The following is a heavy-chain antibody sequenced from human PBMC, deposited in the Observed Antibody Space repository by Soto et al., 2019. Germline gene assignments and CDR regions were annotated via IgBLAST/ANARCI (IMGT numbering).Heavy chain of an antibody. CDR3: ARKVTRVRQITFGGVITDAFDI. V-gene: IGHV3-7*01. D-gene: IGHD3-16*01. CDR1: GFTFSSYW. CDR2: IKQDGSEK. Sequence: GGSLRLSCAASGFTFSSYWMSWVRQAPGKGLEWVANIKQDGSEKYYVDSVKGRFTISRDNAKNSLYLQMNSLRAEDTAVYYCARKVTRVRQITFGGVITDAFDIWGQGTMVTVSS. J-gene: IGHJ3*02.